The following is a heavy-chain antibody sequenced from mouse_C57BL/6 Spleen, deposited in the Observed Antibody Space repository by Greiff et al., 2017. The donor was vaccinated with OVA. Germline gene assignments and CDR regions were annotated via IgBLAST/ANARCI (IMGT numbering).Heavy chain of an antibody. CDR3: ARAPNYYRSSYLDY. CDR1: GYTFTSYW. J-gene: IGHJ2*01. CDR2: IHPNSGST. Sequence: VQLQQPGAELVKPGASVKLSCKASGYTFTSYWMHWVKQRHGQGLEWIGMIHPNSGSTNYNEKVKSQATRNVDNFSSTAYMQLSSLTSEYSAVYYCARAPNYYRSSYLDYWGQGTTLTVSS. V-gene: IGHV1-64*01. D-gene: IGHD1-1*01.